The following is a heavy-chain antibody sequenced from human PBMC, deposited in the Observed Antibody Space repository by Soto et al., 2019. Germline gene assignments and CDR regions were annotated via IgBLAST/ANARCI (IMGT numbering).Heavy chain of an antibody. V-gene: IGHV3-23*01. D-gene: IGHD6-19*01. J-gene: IGHJ3*02. Sequence: GGSLRLSCAASGFTFSSYAMNWVRQAPGKGLEWVSGMSGDGGRTYYADSVKGRFTISRDNFKNTLFLQMNSLRAEDTAVYYCAARFDNGGWYYGAFDIWGQGTMVTVSS. CDR3: AARFDNGGWYYGAFDI. CDR1: GFTFSSYA. CDR2: MSGDGGRT.